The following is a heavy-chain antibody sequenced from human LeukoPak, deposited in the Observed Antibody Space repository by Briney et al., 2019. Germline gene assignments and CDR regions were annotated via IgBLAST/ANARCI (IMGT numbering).Heavy chain of an antibody. D-gene: IGHD5-18*01. CDR3: TRDTAMVTRSYCFDY. V-gene: IGHV3-49*04. J-gene: IGHJ4*02. CDR1: GFTFGDYA. CDR2: IRSKAYGGTT. Sequence: PGGSLRLSCTASGFTFGDYAMSWVRQAPGKGLEWVGFIRSKAYGGTTEYAASVKGRFTISRDDSKSIAYLQMNSLKTEDTAVYYCTRDTAMVTRSYCFDYWGQGTLVTVSS.